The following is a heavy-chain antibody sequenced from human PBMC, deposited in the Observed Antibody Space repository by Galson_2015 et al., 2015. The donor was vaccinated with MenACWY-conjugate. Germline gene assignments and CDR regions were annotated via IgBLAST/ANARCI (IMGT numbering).Heavy chain of an antibody. J-gene: IGHJ4*02. V-gene: IGHV3-30*01. CDR1: GFTFSSHA. Sequence: SLRLSCAASGFTFSSHAMHWVRQAPGKGLEWVAVISHDGTSKWYADSVKGRFTISRDNSKNTLDLQMNSLRAEDTAVYYCARDGSGWYAVDHCGQRTLVTVSS. CDR2: ISHDGTSK. D-gene: IGHD6-19*01. CDR3: ARDGSGWYAVDH.